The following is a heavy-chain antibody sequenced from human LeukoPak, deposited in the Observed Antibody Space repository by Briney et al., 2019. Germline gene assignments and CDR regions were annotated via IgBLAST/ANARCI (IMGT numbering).Heavy chain of an antibody. CDR1: SGSISSHY. J-gene: IGHJ6*02. CDR2: IYSSGST. Sequence: PSETLSLTCTVSSGSISSHYWSWFRQPPGKGLEWIGYIYSSGSTNYNPSLKSRVTISVDTSKNQFSLKLSSVTAADTAVYYCASCSGGSCYSPRDYGMDVWGQGTTVTVSS. CDR3: ASCSGGSCYSPRDYGMDV. V-gene: IGHV4-4*09. D-gene: IGHD2-15*01.